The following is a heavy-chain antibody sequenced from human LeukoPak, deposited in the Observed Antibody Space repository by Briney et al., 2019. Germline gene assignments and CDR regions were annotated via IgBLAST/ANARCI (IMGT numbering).Heavy chain of an antibody. Sequence: GESLKISCQGTGYSFTTYWIGWVRPMPGKGLEWMGIIYPGDSDTRYSPSFQGQVTISADKSISTAYLQWSTLKASDTAMYYCARRADTYSKAFDVWGQGTMVTVSS. V-gene: IGHV5-51*01. CDR1: GYSFTTYW. CDR3: ARRADTYSKAFDV. CDR2: IYPGDSDT. J-gene: IGHJ3*01. D-gene: IGHD4-11*01.